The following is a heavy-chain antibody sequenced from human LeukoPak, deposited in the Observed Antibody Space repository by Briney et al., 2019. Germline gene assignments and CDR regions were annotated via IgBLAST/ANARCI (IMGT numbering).Heavy chain of an antibody. V-gene: IGHV3-74*01. D-gene: IGHD3-22*01. CDR3: AKDSLSSYDSSGYPFDY. CDR2: INGDGSST. J-gene: IGHJ4*02. CDR1: GFTFSSSW. Sequence: PGGSLRLSCAASGFTFSSSWMHWVRQCPEKGLVWVARINGDGSSTSFADSVKGRFIISRDNAKSTVYLQMNSLSAEDSAVYYCAKDSLSSYDSSGYPFDYWGQGTLVTVSS.